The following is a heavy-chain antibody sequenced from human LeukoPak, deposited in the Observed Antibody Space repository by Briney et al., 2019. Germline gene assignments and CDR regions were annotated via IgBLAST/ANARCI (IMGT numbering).Heavy chain of an antibody. CDR1: GYTFTGYY. D-gene: IGHD2-2*01. Sequence: GASVKVSCKASGYTFTGYYMHWVQQAPGQGLEWMGWINPNSGGTNYAQKFQGRVTMTRDTSISTAYMELSRLRSDDTAVYYCAGRRYCSSTSCYRDYYYMDVWGKGTTVTVSS. V-gene: IGHV1-2*02. CDR3: AGRRYCSSTSCYRDYYYMDV. J-gene: IGHJ6*03. CDR2: INPNSGGT.